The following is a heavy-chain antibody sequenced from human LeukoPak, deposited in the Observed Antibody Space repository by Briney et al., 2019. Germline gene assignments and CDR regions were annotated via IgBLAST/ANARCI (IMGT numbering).Heavy chain of an antibody. CDR3: AREGVVDCSSTSCLVVH. J-gene: IGHJ1*01. Sequence: PSETLSLTCAVYGGSFSGYYWSWIRQPPGKGLEWIGEINHSGSTNYNPSLKSRVTISVDTSKNQFSLKLSSVTAADTAVYYCAREGVVDCSSTSCLVVHWGQGTLVTVSS. V-gene: IGHV4-34*01. D-gene: IGHD2-2*01. CDR1: GGSFSGYY. CDR2: INHSGST.